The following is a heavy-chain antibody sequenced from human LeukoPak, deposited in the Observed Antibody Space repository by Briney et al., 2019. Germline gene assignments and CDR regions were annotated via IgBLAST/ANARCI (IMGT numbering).Heavy chain of an antibody. D-gene: IGHD6-6*01. V-gene: IGHV4-59*11. J-gene: IGHJ6*03. CDR2: FYIGRTT. CDR3: ARDKGQSGSSGIYQSYMDV. Sequence: SETLSLTCSVSGGSLRGHSWGWIRQPPGKGLEYIGDFYIGRTTNYNRSLKGRVTISLDTSKRQLSLTVNSVTAADTAVYYCARDKGQSGSSGIYQSYMDVWGTGTTVIVSS. CDR1: GGSLRGHS.